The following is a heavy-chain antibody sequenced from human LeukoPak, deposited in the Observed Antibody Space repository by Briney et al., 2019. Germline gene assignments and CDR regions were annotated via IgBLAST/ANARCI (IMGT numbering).Heavy chain of an antibody. Sequence: SETLSLTCTVSGGSISSSSYYWGWIRQPPGKGLEWIGSIYYSGSTYYNPSLKSRVTISVDTSKNQFSLKLSSVTAADTAVYYCARYYYGSGSYPRFDYWGQGTLVSVSS. CDR3: ARYYYGSGSYPRFDY. J-gene: IGHJ4*02. D-gene: IGHD3-10*01. V-gene: IGHV4-39*07. CDR1: GGSISSSSYY. CDR2: IYYSGST.